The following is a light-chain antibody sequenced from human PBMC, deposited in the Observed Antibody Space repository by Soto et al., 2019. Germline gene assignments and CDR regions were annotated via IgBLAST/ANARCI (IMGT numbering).Light chain of an antibody. J-gene: IGKJ4*01. CDR1: QSVTNSY. CDR3: QQYSNWPLT. CDR2: GAS. V-gene: IGKV3-15*01. Sequence: EIVMTQSPVTLSVSPGERATLSCRASQSVTNSYLAWYQQKPGQAPRLLIFGASTRAAGIPARFSGSGSGTEFTLTISSLQSEDFAVYYCQQYSNWPLTFGGGTKVDIK.